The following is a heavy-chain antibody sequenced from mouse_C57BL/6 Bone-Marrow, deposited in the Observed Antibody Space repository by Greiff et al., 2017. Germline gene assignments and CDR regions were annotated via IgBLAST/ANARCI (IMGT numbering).Heavy chain of an antibody. V-gene: IGHV2-9-1*01. CDR1: GFSLTSYA. J-gene: IGHJ3*01. Sequence: QVQLKESGPGLVAPSQSLSITCTVSGFSLTSYAISWVRQPPGQGLEWLGVIWTGGGPNYNSALKSRLSISKDNSKSQVFLKRNSLQTDDTARYYCARKNGTPGAAWFAYWGQGTLVTVSA. CDR2: IWTGGGP. CDR3: ARKNGTPGAAWFAY.